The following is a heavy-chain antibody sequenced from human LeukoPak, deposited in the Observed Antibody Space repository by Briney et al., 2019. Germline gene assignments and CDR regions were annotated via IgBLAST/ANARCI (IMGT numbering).Heavy chain of an antibody. V-gene: IGHV4-34*01. J-gene: IGHJ4*02. CDR3: ARVFVAAAGFVDY. CDR1: GGSFSGYY. D-gene: IGHD6-13*01. Sequence: PSETLSLTCAVYGGSFSGYYWSWIRQPPGKGLEWIGEINHSGSTNYNPSLKSRVTISVDTSKNQFSLKLSSVTAADTAVYYCARVFVAAAGFVDYWGQGTLVTVSS. CDR2: INHSGST.